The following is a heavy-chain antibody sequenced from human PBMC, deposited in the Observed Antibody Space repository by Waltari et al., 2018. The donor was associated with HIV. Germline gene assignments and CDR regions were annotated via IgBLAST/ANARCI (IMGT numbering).Heavy chain of an antibody. CDR2: IWYDGSNK. Sequence: QVQLLESGGGVVQPGRSLRLSCAASGFTFRSLGRHWVRQAPGKGLEWVAVIWYDGSNKYYADSVKGRFSISRDNSKNTLYLQMNSLRAEDTAVYFCARRGVLTYYYTMDVWGQGTTVTVSS. CDR1: GFTFRSLG. J-gene: IGHJ6*02. V-gene: IGHV3-33*01. CDR3: ARRGVLTYYYTMDV. D-gene: IGHD3-10*01.